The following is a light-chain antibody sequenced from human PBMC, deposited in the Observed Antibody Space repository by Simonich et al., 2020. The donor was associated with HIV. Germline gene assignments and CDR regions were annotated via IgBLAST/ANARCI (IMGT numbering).Light chain of an antibody. CDR3: QQYYSTPPT. J-gene: IGKJ1*01. CDR2: WAS. CDR1: QSVLYISNNKNY. V-gene: IGKV4-1*01. Sequence: DIVMTQSPDSLAVSLGERATINCKSSQSVLYISNNKNYLAWYPQKPGQHPKLLIYWASTRESGVPDRFSASGSGTDFTLTISSLQAEDVAVYYCQQYYSTPPTFGQGTKVEIK.